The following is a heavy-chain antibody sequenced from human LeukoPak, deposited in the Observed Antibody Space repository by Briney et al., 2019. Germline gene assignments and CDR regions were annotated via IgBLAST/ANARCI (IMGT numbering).Heavy chain of an antibody. J-gene: IGHJ5*02. CDR3: ARRDGSSWYSAGGWFDP. Sequence: SETLSLTCTVSGGSISSGGYYWSWIRQHPGKGLEWIGYIYYSGSTYYNPSLKSRVTISVDTSQNQFSLKLSSVTAADTAVYYCARRDGSSWYSAGGWFDPWGQGTLVTVSS. V-gene: IGHV4-31*03. D-gene: IGHD6-13*01. CDR1: GGSISSGGYY. CDR2: IYYSGST.